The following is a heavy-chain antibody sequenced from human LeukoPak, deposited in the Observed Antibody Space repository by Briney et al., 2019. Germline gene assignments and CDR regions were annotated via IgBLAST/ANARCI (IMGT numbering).Heavy chain of an antibody. CDR2: ISSSSSYI. J-gene: IGHJ5*02. CDR3: ASESKQWLRSDWFDP. CDR1: GFTFSSYS. V-gene: IGHV3-21*01. D-gene: IGHD6-19*01. Sequence: PGGSLRLSCAASGFTFSSYSMNWVRQAPGKGLEWVSSISSSSSYIYYADSVKGRFTISRDNAKNSLYLQMNSLRAEDTAVYYCASESKQWLRSDWFDPWGQGTLVTVSS.